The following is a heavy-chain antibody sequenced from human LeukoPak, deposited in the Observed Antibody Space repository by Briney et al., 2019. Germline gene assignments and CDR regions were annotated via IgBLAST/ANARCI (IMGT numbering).Heavy chain of an antibody. D-gene: IGHD5-12*01. CDR1: GCTFSSYA. J-gene: IGHJ4*02. Sequence: SVKVSCKASGCTFSSYAISWVRQALGQGLEWMGGIIPIFGTANYAQKFQGRVTITADESTSTAYMELSSLRSEDTAVYYCAFTNSGYDWSDYWGQGTLVTVSS. CDR2: IIPIFGTA. CDR3: AFTNSGYDWSDY. V-gene: IGHV1-69*13.